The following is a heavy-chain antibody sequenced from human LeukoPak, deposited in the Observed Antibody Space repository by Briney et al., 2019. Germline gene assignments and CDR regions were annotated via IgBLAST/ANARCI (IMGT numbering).Heavy chain of an antibody. CDR3: ARDQGGGYYKD. CDR2: INSDGSST. V-gene: IGHV3-74*01. CDR1: GFTFDDYA. Sequence: GGSLRLSCAASGFTFDDYAMHWVRQAPGKGLEWVSGINSDGSSTSYADSVKGRFTISRDNAKNTLYLQMNSLRAEDTAVYYCARDQGGGYYKDWGQGTLVTVSS. D-gene: IGHD3-3*01. J-gene: IGHJ4*02.